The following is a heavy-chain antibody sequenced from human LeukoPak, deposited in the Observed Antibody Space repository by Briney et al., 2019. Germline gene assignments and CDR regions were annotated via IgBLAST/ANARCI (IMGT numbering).Heavy chain of an antibody. CDR2: ISYDGSNK. J-gene: IGHJ4*02. V-gene: IGHV3-30*04. D-gene: IGHD6-19*01. CDR1: GINFSGYA. CDR3: ATAYSSGWADY. Sequence: GGSLRLSCAASGINFSGYAMHWVRQAPGKGLEWVAIISYDGSNKNYADSVKGRLTISRDNSNNMLFLQLNSLRTDDTAVYFCATAYSSGWADYWGQGTLVTVCS.